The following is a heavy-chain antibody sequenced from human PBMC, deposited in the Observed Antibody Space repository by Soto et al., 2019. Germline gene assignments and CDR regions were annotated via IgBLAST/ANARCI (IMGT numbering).Heavy chain of an antibody. CDR2: IYYSGST. Sequence: SETLSLTCTVSGGSISSGGYYWSWIRQHPGKGLEWIGYIYYSGSTYYNPSLKSRVTISVDTSKNQFSLKLSSVTAADTAVYYCARESLDYDFWSGSTYYYYGMDVWGQGTTVTVSS. CDR1: GGSISSGGYY. D-gene: IGHD3-3*01. CDR3: ARESLDYDFWSGSTYYYYGMDV. J-gene: IGHJ6*02. V-gene: IGHV4-31*03.